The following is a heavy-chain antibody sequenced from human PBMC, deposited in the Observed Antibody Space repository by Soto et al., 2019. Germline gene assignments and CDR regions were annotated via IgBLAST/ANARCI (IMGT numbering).Heavy chain of an antibody. CDR1: GDTFTDYY. Sequence: ASVKVSCKASGDTFTDYYILWVRQAPGQGLEWMGTVNPSGGHTTYAQHFLGRVTMTRDTSASTLYMELTSLTSDDTAIYYFARGGHVVVVTAALDYWGQGTLVTVSS. J-gene: IGHJ4*02. D-gene: IGHD2-21*02. V-gene: IGHV1-46*01. CDR3: ARGGHVVVVTAALDY. CDR2: VNPSGGHT.